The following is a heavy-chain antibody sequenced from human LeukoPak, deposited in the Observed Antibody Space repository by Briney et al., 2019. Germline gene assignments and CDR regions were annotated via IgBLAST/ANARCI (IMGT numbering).Heavy chain of an antibody. CDR2: GFHTGRT. J-gene: IGHJ4*02. Sequence: SETLSLTCIVSGASIRSHFWTWLRQPPGRGLEWIGYGFHTGRTAYSPSLRGRVTISVDASTNQFSLRLTSVTAADTAVYFCARGGENPPPEDWGQGILVTVSS. CDR3: ARGGENPPPED. CDR1: GASIRSHF. V-gene: IGHV4-59*11. D-gene: IGHD2/OR15-2a*01.